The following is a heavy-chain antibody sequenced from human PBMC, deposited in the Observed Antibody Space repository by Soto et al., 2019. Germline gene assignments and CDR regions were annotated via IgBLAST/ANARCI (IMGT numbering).Heavy chain of an antibody. V-gene: IGHV3-7*03. Sequence: GGSLRLSCVASGFIFRNDYMSWVRQAPGKGLEWVAKTNKDGSEAYYVDSLEGRFTISRDNAKNLLFLEMKSLRVDDTAVYYCARDVWFSLHSWGRGTMVTVYS. CDR2: TNKDGSEA. J-gene: IGHJ4*02. D-gene: IGHD3-9*01. CDR1: GFIFRNDY. CDR3: ARDVWFSLHS.